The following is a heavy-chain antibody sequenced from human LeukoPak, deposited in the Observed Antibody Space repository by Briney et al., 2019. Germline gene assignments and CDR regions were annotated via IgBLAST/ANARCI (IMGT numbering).Heavy chain of an antibody. CDR3: AKAGSGSYLYYFDY. Sequence: GGSLRLSCAASGFTFGDYAMHLVRQAPGKGLEWVSGISWNSGTIGYADSVKGRFTISRDNAKNSLYLQMNSLRAEDTALYYCAKAGSGSYLYYFDYWGQGTLVTVSS. J-gene: IGHJ4*02. V-gene: IGHV3-9*01. D-gene: IGHD1-26*01. CDR1: GFTFGDYA. CDR2: ISWNSGTI.